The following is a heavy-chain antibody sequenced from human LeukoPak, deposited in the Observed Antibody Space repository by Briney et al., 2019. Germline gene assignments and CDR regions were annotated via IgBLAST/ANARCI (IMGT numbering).Heavy chain of an antibody. V-gene: IGHV4-30-2*01. D-gene: IGHD1-26*01. CDR2: IYHSGST. J-gene: IGHJ3*02. CDR1: GGSISSGGYY. Sequence: PSETLSLTCTVSGGSISSGGYYWSWIRQPPGKGLEWIGYIYHSGSTYYNPSLKRRVTISVDRSKNQFSLKLSSVTAADTAVYYCARRGRPKWELPYDAFDIWGQGTMVTVSS. CDR3: ARRGRPKWELPYDAFDI.